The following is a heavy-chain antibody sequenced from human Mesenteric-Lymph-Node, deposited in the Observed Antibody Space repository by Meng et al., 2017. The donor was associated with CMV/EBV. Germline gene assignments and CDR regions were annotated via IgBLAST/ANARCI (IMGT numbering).Heavy chain of an antibody. CDR2: IKHDGSEI. CDR3: VRDDSTGYYYFDY. Sequence: GRSLRLSCAASGFTVSRYWMSWVRQAPGNWLERVANIKHDGSEIYYVDSVKGRFTISRDNAKNSLYLQMSSLRAEDTAVFYCVRDDSTGYYYFDYWGQGTLVTVSS. V-gene: IGHV3-7*01. J-gene: IGHJ4*02. CDR1: GFTVSRYW. D-gene: IGHD3-22*01.